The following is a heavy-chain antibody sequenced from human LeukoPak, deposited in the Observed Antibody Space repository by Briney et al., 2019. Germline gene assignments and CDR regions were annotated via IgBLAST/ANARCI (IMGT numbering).Heavy chain of an antibody. CDR3: AKGGYSNGRYYYYYMDV. D-gene: IGHD5-18*01. CDR2: IRGSGDRT. CDR1: GFTFSSYA. Sequence: GGSLRLSCAASGFTFSSYAMSWVRQAPGKGLEWVSAIRGSGDRTHYADSVKGRFTVSRDNSKNTLYLQMNSLRAEDTAVYYCAKGGYSNGRYYYYYMDVWGEGTTVTISS. J-gene: IGHJ6*03. V-gene: IGHV3-23*01.